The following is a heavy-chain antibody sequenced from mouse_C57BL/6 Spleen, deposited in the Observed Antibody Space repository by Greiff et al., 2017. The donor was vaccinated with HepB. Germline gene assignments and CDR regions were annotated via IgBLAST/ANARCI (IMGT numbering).Heavy chain of an antibody. Sequence: EVKLEESGGGLVKPGGSLKLSCAAYGFTFSDYGMHWVRQAPEKGLEWVAYISSGSSTIYYADTVKGRFTISRDNAKNTLFLQMTSLRSEDTAMYYCAISYGNYNWYFDVWGTGTTVTVSS. V-gene: IGHV5-17*01. J-gene: IGHJ1*03. CDR2: ISSGSSTI. CDR1: GFTFSDYG. CDR3: AISYGNYNWYFDV. D-gene: IGHD2-1*01.